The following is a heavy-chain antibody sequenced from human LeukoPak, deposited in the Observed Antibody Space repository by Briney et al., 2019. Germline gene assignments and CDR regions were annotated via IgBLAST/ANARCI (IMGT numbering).Heavy chain of an antibody. CDR2: IYYSGST. Sequence: SGTLSLTCTVSGGSISSYYWSWIRQPPGKGLEWIGYIYYSGSTNYNPSLKSRVTISVDTSKNQFSLKLSSVTAADTAVYYCARDNWGSADYWGQGTLVTVSS. V-gene: IGHV4-59*01. CDR1: GGSISSYY. J-gene: IGHJ4*02. D-gene: IGHD7-27*01. CDR3: ARDNWGSADY.